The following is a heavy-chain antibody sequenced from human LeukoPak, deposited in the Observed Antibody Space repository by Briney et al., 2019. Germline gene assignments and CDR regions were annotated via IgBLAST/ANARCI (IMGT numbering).Heavy chain of an antibody. J-gene: IGHJ4*02. CDR1: GFTFSSYA. V-gene: IGHV3-23*01. D-gene: IGHD3-22*01. CDR2: VGYDGTR. CDR3: AKTQGYYDY. Sequence: RGSLRLSCAASGFTFSSYAVSWVRQAPGKGLEWVSGVGYDGTRYYADSVKGRFTVSRDTATNTLYLQMSSLRAEDTAIFYCAKTQGYYDYWGQGTLVTVSS.